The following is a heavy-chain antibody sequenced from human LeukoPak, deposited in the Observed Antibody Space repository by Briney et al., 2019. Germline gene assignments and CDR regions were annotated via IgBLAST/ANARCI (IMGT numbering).Heavy chain of an antibody. V-gene: IGHV1-18*01. D-gene: IGHD3-10*01. CDR2: ISAYNGNT. J-gene: IGHJ4*02. CDR3: ARFLGLGPPTILWFGELLSPPDY. Sequence: ASVKVSCKASGYTFTSYGISWVRQAPGQGLEWMGWISAYNGNTNYAQKLQGRVTMTTDTSTSTAYMELRSLRSDDTAVYYCARFLGLGPPTILWFGELLSPPDYWGQGTLVTVSS. CDR1: GYTFTSYG.